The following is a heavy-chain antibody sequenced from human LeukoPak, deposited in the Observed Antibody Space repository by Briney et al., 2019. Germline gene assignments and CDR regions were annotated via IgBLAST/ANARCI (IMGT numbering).Heavy chain of an antibody. Sequence: GGSLRLSCAASGFTFSSYSMNWVRQAPGKGLEWVSYISSSSSTIYYADSVKGRLTISRDNAKNSLYLQMNSLRAEDTAVYYCARDSPVTTVTTGFDYWGQGTLVTVSS. CDR2: ISSSSSTI. CDR1: GFTFSSYS. D-gene: IGHD4-17*01. CDR3: ARDSPVTTVTTGFDY. J-gene: IGHJ4*02. V-gene: IGHV3-48*04.